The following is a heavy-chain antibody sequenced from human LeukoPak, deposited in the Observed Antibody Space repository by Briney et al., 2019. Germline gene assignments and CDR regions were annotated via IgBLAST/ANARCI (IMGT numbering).Heavy chain of an antibody. CDR2: IYYSGST. Sequence: SETLSLTCTVSGGSISSYYWSWIRQPPGKGLEWIGSIYYSGSTYYNPSLKSRVTISVDTSKNQFSLKLSSVTAADTAVYYCANYAIHYYYGMDVWGQGTTVTVSS. D-gene: IGHD2-8*01. J-gene: IGHJ6*02. CDR1: GGSISSYY. V-gene: IGHV4-59*05. CDR3: ANYAIHYYYGMDV.